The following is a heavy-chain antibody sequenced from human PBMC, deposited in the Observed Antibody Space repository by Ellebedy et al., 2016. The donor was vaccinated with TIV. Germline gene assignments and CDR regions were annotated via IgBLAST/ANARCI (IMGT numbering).Heavy chain of an antibody. D-gene: IGHD5-12*01. CDR1: AVSFINYA. CDR3: SKQLRGGYVLGPFDS. J-gene: IGHJ4*02. V-gene: IGHV3-23*01. CDR2: ISGTGGTI. Sequence: PGGSLRLSCSASAVSFINYAMTWVRQAPGKGLEWVSTISGTGGTIYYKDSVKGRFTISRDNSNNTVFLQMSRLSPDDTAVYYCSKQLRGGYVLGPFDSWGQGTLVTVSS.